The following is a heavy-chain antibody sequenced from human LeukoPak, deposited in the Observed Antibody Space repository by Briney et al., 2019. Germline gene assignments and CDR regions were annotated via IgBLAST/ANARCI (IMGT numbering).Heavy chain of an antibody. CDR3: ARAGWIITSGIYY. D-gene: IGHD3-10*01. Sequence: SETLSLTCGVSGYSISRGYYWAWIRQPPGKGLEWIGTIYHTGSTYYTPSLGSRVTISVDTSKNEFSLNLNSVTAADTAVYYCARAGWIITSGIYYWGQGGLVTVSS. CDR1: GYSISRGYY. V-gene: IGHV4-38-2*01. J-gene: IGHJ4*02. CDR2: IYHTGST.